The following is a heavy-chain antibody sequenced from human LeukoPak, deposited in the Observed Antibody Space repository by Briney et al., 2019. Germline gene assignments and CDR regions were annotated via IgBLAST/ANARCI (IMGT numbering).Heavy chain of an antibody. J-gene: IGHJ4*02. D-gene: IGHD2-2*01. CDR1: GFTFSSYD. Sequence: QAGGSLRLSCSASGFTFSSYDMQWVRQAPGKGVEYVSAISSNGGSTYYADSVKGRFTISRDNSMNTLYLQMSSLRAEDTAVYYCVKSERQAYIIVVPAATFDYWGQGTLVTVSS. CDR3: VKSERQAYIIVVPAATFDY. CDR2: ISSNGGST. V-gene: IGHV3-64D*06.